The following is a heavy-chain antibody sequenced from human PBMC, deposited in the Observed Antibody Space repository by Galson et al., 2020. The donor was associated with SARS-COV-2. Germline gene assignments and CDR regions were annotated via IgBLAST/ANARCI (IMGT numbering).Heavy chain of an antibody. CDR1: GFTFSSYD. CDR3: ARADDFWSGYHYYYYVVV. V-gene: IGHV3-13*01. Sequence: GGSLRLYCAASGFTFSSYDMHWDRQATGKGLEWVSAIGTDGDTKYQAYVKGRFTISRENTKNSLDLQRNSQRAGDTAVDYCARADDFWSGYHYYYYVVVWGKGTTVIFSS. J-gene: IGHJ6*03. D-gene: IGHD3-3*01. CDR2: IGTDGDT.